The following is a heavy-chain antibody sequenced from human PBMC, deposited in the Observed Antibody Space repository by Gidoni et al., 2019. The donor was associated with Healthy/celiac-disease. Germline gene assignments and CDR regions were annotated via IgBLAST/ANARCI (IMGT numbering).Heavy chain of an antibody. J-gene: IGHJ4*02. V-gene: IGHV3-15*01. Sequence: AAPVKGRFTISRDDSKNTLYLQMNSLKTEDTAVYYCTTVGYNWNFDYWGQGTLVTVSS. D-gene: IGHD1-20*01. CDR3: TTVGYNWNFDY.